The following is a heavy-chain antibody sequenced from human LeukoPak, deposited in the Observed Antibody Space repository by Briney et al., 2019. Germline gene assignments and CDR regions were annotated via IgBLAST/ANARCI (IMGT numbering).Heavy chain of an antibody. D-gene: IGHD2-2*02. CDR2: ISNSGDTT. J-gene: IGHJ4*02. CDR1: GFTFSSYA. Sequence: GGSLRLSCAASGFTFSSYAMSWVRQAPGKGLEWISGISNSGDTTYDADSVKGRFTISRGNSKNTLYLQMNSLRAEDTAVYYCAKCPGSANCYTGFDYWGQGTLVTVSS. CDR3: AKCPGSANCYTGFDY. V-gene: IGHV3-23*01.